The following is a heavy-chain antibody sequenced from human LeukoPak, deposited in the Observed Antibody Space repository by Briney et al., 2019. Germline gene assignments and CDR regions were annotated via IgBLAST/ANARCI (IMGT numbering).Heavy chain of an antibody. CDR1: GHIFSNYG. CDR2: ITAYNDDT. D-gene: IGHD5-12*01. CDR3: ARRPSQYSGYEN. J-gene: IGHJ4*02. Sequence: ASVKVSCKASGHIFSNYGINGIRQAPGQGLEWMGWITAYNDDTNYAQKLQGRVTMTTDTSTSTAYMELRSLRSDDTAVYYCARRPSQYSGYENWGQGTLVTVSS. V-gene: IGHV1-18*01.